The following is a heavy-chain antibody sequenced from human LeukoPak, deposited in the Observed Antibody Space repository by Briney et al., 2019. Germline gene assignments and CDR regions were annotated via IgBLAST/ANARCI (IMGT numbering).Heavy chain of an antibody. J-gene: IGHJ4*02. CDR1: GFTFSSYG. CDR3: AKDRGDYYDSSGYYPAGFDY. CDR2: ISYDGSNK. V-gene: IGHV3-30*18. D-gene: IGHD3-22*01. Sequence: GGSLRLSCAASGFTFSSYGMHWVRQAPGKGLEWAAVISYDGSNKYYADSVKGRFTISRDNSKNTLYLQMNSLRAEDTAVYYCAKDRGDYYDSSGYYPAGFDYWGQGTLVTVSS.